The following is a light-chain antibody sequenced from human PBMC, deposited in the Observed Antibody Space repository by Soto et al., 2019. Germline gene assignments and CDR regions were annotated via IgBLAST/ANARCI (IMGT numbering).Light chain of an antibody. CDR3: CSYAGSHTFV. Sequence: QSALTQPRSVSGSPGQSVTISCTGTSSDVGGYNFVSWYQQYPGKAPKFMIYDVSKRPSGVPDRFSGSKSGNTASLTISGLLAEDEADYYCCSYAGSHTFVFGTGTKLNVL. CDR2: DVS. J-gene: IGLJ1*01. CDR1: SSDVGGYNF. V-gene: IGLV2-11*01.